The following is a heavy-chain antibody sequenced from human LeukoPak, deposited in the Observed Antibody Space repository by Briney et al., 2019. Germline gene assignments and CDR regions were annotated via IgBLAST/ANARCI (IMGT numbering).Heavy chain of an antibody. V-gene: IGHV1-2*02. Sequence: ASVKVSCKVFGFALPEFSLHWVRQAPGQGLEWMGWINPNSGGTNYAQKFQGRVTMTRDTSISTAYMELSRLRSDDTAVYYCARDRVLMVYTVNWFDPWGQGTLVTVSS. J-gene: IGHJ5*02. CDR3: ARDRVLMVYTVNWFDP. CDR2: INPNSGGT. CDR1: GFALPEFS. D-gene: IGHD2-8*01.